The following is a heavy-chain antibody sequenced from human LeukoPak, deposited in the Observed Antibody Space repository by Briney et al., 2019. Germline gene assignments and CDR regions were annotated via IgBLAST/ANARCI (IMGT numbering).Heavy chain of an antibody. CDR2: ISSNGGST. V-gene: IGHV3-64D*06. CDR3: VRGFTYYYGSGSYVDY. Sequence: GGSLILSCSASGFTLSGYAMYWVRQAPGKGLEYVSAISSNGGSTYYADSVKGRFTISRDNSKNTLYLQLSSLRAEDTAVYYCVRGFTYYYGSGSYVDYWGQGTLVTVSS. CDR1: GFTLSGYA. D-gene: IGHD3-10*01. J-gene: IGHJ4*02.